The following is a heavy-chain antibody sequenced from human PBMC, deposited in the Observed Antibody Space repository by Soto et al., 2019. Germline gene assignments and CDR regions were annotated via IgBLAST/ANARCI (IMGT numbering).Heavy chain of an antibody. CDR1: GGSISSNY. V-gene: IGHV4-59*01. D-gene: IGHD6-13*01. CDR2: VYNSGST. CDR3: ARYRREAVAGYTLDN. Sequence: TSETLSLTCTVSGGSISSNYWTWIRQPPGKGLEWIGYVYNSGSTNYNPSLKSRVTISEDTSKSQFSLKVNSMTAADTAVYYCARYRREAVAGYTLDNWGQGILVTVSS. J-gene: IGHJ4*02.